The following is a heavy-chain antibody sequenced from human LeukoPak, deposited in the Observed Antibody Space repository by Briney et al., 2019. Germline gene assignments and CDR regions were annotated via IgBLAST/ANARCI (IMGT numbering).Heavy chain of an antibody. CDR2: IIPIFGTA. D-gene: IGHD5-18*01. CDR3: ASGLVTKGGGYSYGYCSY. V-gene: IGHV1-69*06. Sequence: ASVKVSCKASGGTFSSYAISWVRQAPGQGLEWMGGIIPIFGTANYAQKFQGRVTITADKSTSTAYMELSSLRSEDTAVYYCASGLVTKGGGYSYGYCSYWGQGTLVTVSS. CDR1: GGTFSSYA. J-gene: IGHJ4*02.